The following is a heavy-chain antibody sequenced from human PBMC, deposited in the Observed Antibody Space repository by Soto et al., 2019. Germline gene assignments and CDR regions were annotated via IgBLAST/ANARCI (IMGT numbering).Heavy chain of an antibody. CDR3: ARKNDFSRDSFYYAGLDV. D-gene: IGHD3-3*01. CDR2: IYRSGHA. J-gene: IGHJ6*02. CDR1: GGSISSGGYY. V-gene: IGHV4-31*03. Sequence: QLQLQESGPGLVKPSQTLSLTCTVSGGSISSGGYYWSWIRQLPGKGPEWMGYIYRSGHAYYNQSLVIRPTIALGTSKNHFSLKLSSVTAAYTAVDYWARKNDFSRDSFYYAGLDVGG.